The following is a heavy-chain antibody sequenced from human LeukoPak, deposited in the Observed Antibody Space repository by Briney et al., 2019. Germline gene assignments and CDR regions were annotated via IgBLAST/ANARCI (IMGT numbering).Heavy chain of an antibody. Sequence: GGSLRLSCAASGFTFSSYAMSWVRQAPGKGLEWVSVIYSGGSTYYADSVKGRFTISRDNSKNTLYLQMNSLRAEDTAVYYCARVTYDSMGGNAFDIWGQGTMVTVSS. V-gene: IGHV3-66*01. CDR1: GFTFSSYA. D-gene: IGHD3-22*01. J-gene: IGHJ3*02. CDR3: ARVTYDSMGGNAFDI. CDR2: IYSGGST.